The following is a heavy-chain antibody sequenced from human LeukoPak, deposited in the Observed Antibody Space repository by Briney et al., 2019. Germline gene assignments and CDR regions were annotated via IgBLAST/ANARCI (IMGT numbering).Heavy chain of an antibody. J-gene: IGHJ5*02. D-gene: IGHD2-2*02. Sequence: SETLSLTCAVYGGSFSGYYWSWIRQPPGKGLEWIGEINHSGSTNYNPSLKSRVTISVDTSKNQFSLKLSSVTAADTAVYYCARPGNCSSTSCYRFRWFDPWGQGTLVTVSS. CDR3: ARPGNCSSTSCYRFRWFDP. V-gene: IGHV4-34*01. CDR1: GGSFSGYY. CDR2: INHSGST.